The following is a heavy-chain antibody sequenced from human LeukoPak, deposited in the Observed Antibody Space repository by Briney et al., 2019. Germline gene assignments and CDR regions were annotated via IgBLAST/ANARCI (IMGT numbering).Heavy chain of an antibody. D-gene: IGHD1-7*01. Sequence: ASVKVSCKASGYTFTGYYMHWVRQAPGQGLEWMGWINPNSGGTNYAQKFQGRVTMTRDTSISTAYMELSRLRSDDTAVYYCARGITGTTSPFDYWGQGTLVTASS. CDR1: GYTFTGYY. CDR3: ARGITGTTSPFDY. J-gene: IGHJ4*02. CDR2: INPNSGGT. V-gene: IGHV1-2*02.